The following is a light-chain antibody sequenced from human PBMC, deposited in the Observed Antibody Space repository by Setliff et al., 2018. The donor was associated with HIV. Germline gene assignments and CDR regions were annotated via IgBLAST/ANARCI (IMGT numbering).Light chain of an antibody. CDR2: RNN. Sequence: QSVLTQPPSASGTPGQRVTTSCSGSSSNIGSNYVYWYQQLPGTAPKLLIYRNNQRPSGVPDRFSGSKSGTSASLAISGLRSEDEADYYCAAWDDSLSGVVFGGGTK. V-gene: IGLV1-47*01. CDR3: AAWDDSLSGVV. CDR1: SSNIGSNY. J-gene: IGLJ2*01.